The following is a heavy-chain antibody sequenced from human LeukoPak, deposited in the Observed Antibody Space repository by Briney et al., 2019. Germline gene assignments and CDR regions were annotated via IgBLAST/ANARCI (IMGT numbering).Heavy chain of an antibody. D-gene: IGHD2-2*01. J-gene: IGHJ6*02. CDR3: AREGSGYCSSTSCPYYGMDV. V-gene: IGHV4-30-4*01. CDR2: VYYSGST. Sequence: SETLSPTCTVSGGSNSSGDYYWSWIRQPPGKGLEWIGYVYYSGSTYYNPSLKSRVTISVDTSKNQFSLKLSSVTAADTAVYYCAREGSGYCSSTSCPYYGMDVWGQGTTVTVSS. CDR1: GGSNSSGDYY.